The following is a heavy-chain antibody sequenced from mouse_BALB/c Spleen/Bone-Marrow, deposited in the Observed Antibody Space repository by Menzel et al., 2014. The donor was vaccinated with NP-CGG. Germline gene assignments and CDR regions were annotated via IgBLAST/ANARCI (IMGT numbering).Heavy chain of an antibody. CDR3: ARSRGYDVGPFAF. J-gene: IGHJ3*01. CDR1: GYAFTNYL. V-gene: IGHV1-54*01. Sequence: VQLQQSGAELVRPGTSVKVSCKASGYAFTNYLIEWVKQRPGQGLERIGVINPGGGSSNYNENFKGKATLTADRSSSTAYMLLSSLTSDDSAVYFCARSRGYDVGPFAFWGQGTLVTVSA. D-gene: IGHD2-2*01. CDR2: INPGGGSS.